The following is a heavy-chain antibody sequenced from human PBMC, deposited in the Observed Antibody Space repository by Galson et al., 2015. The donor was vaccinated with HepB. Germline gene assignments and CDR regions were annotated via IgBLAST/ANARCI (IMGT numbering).Heavy chain of an antibody. CDR3: AKDIINSGNSSYYYYAMEV. CDR1: GFTFSSYA. D-gene: IGHD6-6*01. J-gene: IGHJ6*02. V-gene: IGHV3-43*01. CDR2: INWDGGNT. Sequence: SLRLSCAASGFTFSSYAMYWVRQAPGKGLEWVSLINWDGGNTYYADSVKGRFTVSRDNSKNSLYLQMNSLRTEDTALYYCAKDIINSGNSSYYYYAMEVWGQGTTVTVSS.